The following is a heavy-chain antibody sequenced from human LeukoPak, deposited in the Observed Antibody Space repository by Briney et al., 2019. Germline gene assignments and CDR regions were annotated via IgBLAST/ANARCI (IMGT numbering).Heavy chain of an antibody. CDR3: ARHTTGHDAFDI. CDR2: IYPGDSDT. D-gene: IGHD4-17*01. Sequence: GASLQIFCKGSGYSFTSYWIGWVRQMPGKGLEWMGIIYPGDSDTRSSPSFPRHVPLSADKSISTAYLQWSSLKASDTAMYYCARHTTGHDAFDIWGQGTMVTVSS. J-gene: IGHJ3*02. CDR1: GYSFTSYW. V-gene: IGHV5-51*01.